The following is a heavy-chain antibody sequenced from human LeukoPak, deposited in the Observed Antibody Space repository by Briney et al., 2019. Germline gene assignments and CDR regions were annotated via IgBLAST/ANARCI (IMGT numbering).Heavy chain of an antibody. CDR2: MNPNSGNT. D-gene: IGHD3-10*01. CDR3: ASSYDSRRYSFDY. CDR1: GYTFTSYD. J-gene: IGHJ4*01. Sequence: ASVKVSCKASGYTFTSYDINWVRQATGQGLEWMGWMNPNSGNTGYAQKFQGRVTMTRNTSISTAYMELSSLRSEDTAMYYCASSYDSRRYSFDYWSHGTLVTVSS. V-gene: IGHV1-8*01.